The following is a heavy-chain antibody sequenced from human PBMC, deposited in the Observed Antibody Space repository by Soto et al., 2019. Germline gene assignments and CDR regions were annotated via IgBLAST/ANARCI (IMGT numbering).Heavy chain of an antibody. J-gene: IGHJ6*03. Sequence: GGSLRLSCAASGFTFSSYAMHWVRQAPGKGLEYVSAISSNGGSTYYANTVKGKFTISRDNSKNTMYLQMGRLRAEDMAVYYCARFPRVVPAATSYYYYYMDVWGKGTTVTVSS. V-gene: IGHV3-64*01. D-gene: IGHD2-2*01. CDR1: GFTFSSYA. CDR3: ARFPRVVPAATSYYYYYMDV. CDR2: ISSNGGST.